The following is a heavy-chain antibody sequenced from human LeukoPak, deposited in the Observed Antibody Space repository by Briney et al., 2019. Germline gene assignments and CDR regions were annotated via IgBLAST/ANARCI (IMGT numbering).Heavy chain of an antibody. Sequence: ASETLSLTCAVYGGSFSGYYWSWIRQPPGKGLEWIGEINHSGSTNYNPSLKSRVTILVDTSKNQVSLRVTSVTAADTAMYYCARISYYDSSGACFDYWGQGTLVTVSS. J-gene: IGHJ4*02. D-gene: IGHD3-22*01. V-gene: IGHV4-34*01. CDR1: GGSFSGYY. CDR2: INHSGST. CDR3: ARISYYDSSGACFDY.